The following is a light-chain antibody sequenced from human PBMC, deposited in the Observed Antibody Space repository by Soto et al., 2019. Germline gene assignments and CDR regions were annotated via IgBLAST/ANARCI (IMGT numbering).Light chain of an antibody. CDR3: QQYYTTLT. J-gene: IGKJ4*01. Sequence: DIVMTQSPDSLAVSLGERATINCKSSQSILYSSDNKNYLAWYQQKPGQPPKLLIYWASTRDSGVPDRFSGSGSGADFNLTISSLQAEDVVVYYCQQYYTTLTFGGGTKVEIK. CDR2: WAS. V-gene: IGKV4-1*01. CDR1: QSILYSSDNKNY.